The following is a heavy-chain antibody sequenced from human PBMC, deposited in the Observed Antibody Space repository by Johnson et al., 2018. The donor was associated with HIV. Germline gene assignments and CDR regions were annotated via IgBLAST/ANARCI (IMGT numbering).Heavy chain of an antibody. V-gene: IGHV3-30*04. J-gene: IGHJ3*02. CDR2: ISYDGSIK. CDR1: GFTFSSYA. D-gene: IGHD2-15*01. Sequence: QVQLVESGGGVVQPGRSLRLSCAASGFTFSSYAMHWVRQAPGKGLEWVAVISYDGSIKYYGDSVKGRFTIYRDNAKNSLYMQMSSLRAEDTAMYYWARGGYCSGGRCYSIHAFDIWGQGTMVTVSS. CDR3: ARGGYCSGGRCYSIHAFDI.